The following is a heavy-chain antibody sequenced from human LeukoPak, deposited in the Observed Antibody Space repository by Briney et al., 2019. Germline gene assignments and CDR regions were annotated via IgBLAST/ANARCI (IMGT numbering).Heavy chain of an antibody. J-gene: IGHJ6*02. D-gene: IGHD2-2*01. CDR3: ARVFVVPAARNYYYYGMDV. CDR1: GYTFTGYY. V-gene: IGHV1-2*02. Sequence: ASVKVSCKASGYTFTGYYMHWVRQAPGQGLEWMGWINPNSGGTNYAQRLPGRVTMTRDRSISTAYMELRRLRSDDTAVYYCARVFVVPAARNYYYYGMDVWGQGTTVTVSS. CDR2: INPNSGGT.